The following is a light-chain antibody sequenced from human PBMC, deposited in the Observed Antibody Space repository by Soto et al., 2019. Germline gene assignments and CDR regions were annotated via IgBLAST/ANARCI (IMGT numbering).Light chain of an antibody. Sequence: DIQMTQSPSTLSASVGVRVTITCRASQTISSWLAWYQQKPGKAPKLLIYDASTLERGVPSRFSGSGSGTEFTLTISSLQPDDFATYYCQHYNSYPWTFGQGTKVEVK. V-gene: IGKV1-5*01. CDR1: QTISSW. CDR3: QHYNSYPWT. CDR2: DAS. J-gene: IGKJ1*01.